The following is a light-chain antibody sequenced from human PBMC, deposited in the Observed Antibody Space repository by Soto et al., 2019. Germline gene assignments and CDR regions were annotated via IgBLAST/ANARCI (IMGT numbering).Light chain of an antibody. V-gene: IGKV3-20*01. CDR3: QQYGSSLTWT. J-gene: IGKJ1*01. Sequence: EIVLTQSPGTLYLSPGERATLSCRASQSVNSSYLAWYQQKPGQAPRLLIYGASSRATGIPDRFSGSGSGTDFTLTISRLEPEDFAVYYCQQYGSSLTWTFGQGTKVEIK. CDR1: QSVNSSY. CDR2: GAS.